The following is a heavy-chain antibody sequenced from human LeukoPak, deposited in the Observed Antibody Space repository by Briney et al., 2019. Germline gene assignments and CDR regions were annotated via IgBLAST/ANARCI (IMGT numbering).Heavy chain of an antibody. CDR1: GFTFSSYP. V-gene: IGHV3-21*01. J-gene: IGHJ4*02. Sequence: PGGSLRLSCAASGFTFSSYPMNWVRQAPGKGLEWVSSISSSSTYIYYADSLKGRFTISRDNAKNSLYLQMNSLRAEDTAVYYCARGPPYCSGGSCPFDYWGQGTLVTVSS. D-gene: IGHD2-15*01. CDR3: ARGPPYCSGGSCPFDY. CDR2: ISSSSTYI.